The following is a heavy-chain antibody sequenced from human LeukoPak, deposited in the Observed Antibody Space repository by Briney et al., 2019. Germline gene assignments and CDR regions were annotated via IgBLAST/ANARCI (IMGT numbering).Heavy chain of an antibody. V-gene: IGHV3-20*04. CDR2: INWNGGST. CDR3: ASSQGPGDPTDY. J-gene: IGHJ4*02. CDR1: GGSISSSNW. Sequence: PSETLSLTCAVSGGSISSSNWWSWVRQAPGKGLEWVSGINWNGGSTGYADSVKGRFTISRDNAKNSLYLQMNSLRAEDTAVYYCASSQGPGDPTDYWGQGTLVTVSS. D-gene: IGHD4-17*01.